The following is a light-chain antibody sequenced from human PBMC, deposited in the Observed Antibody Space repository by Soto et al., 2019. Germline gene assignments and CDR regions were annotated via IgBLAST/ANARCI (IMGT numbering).Light chain of an antibody. CDR2: ANI. V-gene: IGLV1-40*01. CDR1: SSNIGAGYD. Sequence: QSVLTQPPSVSGAPGQRVTISCTGSSSNIGAGYDVHWYQQLPGTAPKLLIYANINRPSGVPDRFSSSKSGTSASLAITGLQAEDEADYYCQSYDSSLSALFGTGTKVTVL. CDR3: QSYDSSLSAL. J-gene: IGLJ1*01.